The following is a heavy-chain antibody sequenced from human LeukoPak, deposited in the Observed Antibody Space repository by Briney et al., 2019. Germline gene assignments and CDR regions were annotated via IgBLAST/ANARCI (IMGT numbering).Heavy chain of an antibody. V-gene: IGHV1-2*02. J-gene: IGHJ4*02. Sequence: ASVKVSCKASGYTFTGYYMHWVRQAPGQGLEWMGWINPNSGGANYAQKFQGRVTMTRDTSISTAYMELSRLRSDDTAVYYCARGTLLQQQLVVYWGQGTLVTVSS. CDR1: GYTFTGYY. CDR3: ARGTLLQQQLVVY. CDR2: INPNSGGA. D-gene: IGHD6-13*01.